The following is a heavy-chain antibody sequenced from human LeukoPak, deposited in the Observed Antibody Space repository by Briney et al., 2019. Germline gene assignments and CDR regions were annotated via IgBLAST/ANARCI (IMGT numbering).Heavy chain of an antibody. Sequence: SETLSLTCTVSGGSISSYYWSWIRQPPGKGLEWIGYIYFSGSTNYNPSLKSRVTISVDTSKNQFSLKLSSVTAADTAVYYCASLYSGNYYWYFGYWGQGTLVTVSS. CDR1: GGSISSYY. CDR3: ASLYSGNYYWYFGY. D-gene: IGHD1-26*01. V-gene: IGHV4-59*01. J-gene: IGHJ4*02. CDR2: IYFSGST.